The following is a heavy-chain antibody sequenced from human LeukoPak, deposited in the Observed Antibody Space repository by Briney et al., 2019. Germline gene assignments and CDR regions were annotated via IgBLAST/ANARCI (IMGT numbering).Heavy chain of an antibody. V-gene: IGHV1-69*13. CDR2: IIPIFGTA. CDR3: ARESGYSGYDGLYYFDY. Sequence: ASVKVSCKASGGTFSSYAISWVRQAPGQGLEWMGEIIPIFGTANYAQKFQGRVTITADESTSTAYMELSSLRSEDTAVYYCARESGYSGYDGLYYFDYWGQGTLVTVSS. CDR1: GGTFSSYA. D-gene: IGHD5-12*01. J-gene: IGHJ4*02.